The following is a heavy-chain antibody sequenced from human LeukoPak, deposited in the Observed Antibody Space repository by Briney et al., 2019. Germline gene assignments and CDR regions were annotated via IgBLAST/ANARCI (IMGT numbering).Heavy chain of an antibody. J-gene: IGHJ4*02. CDR1: GFTFSIHN. CDR2: ITSSSNYI. V-gene: IGHV3-21*03. CDR3: ARDCWDYGSGSYCGIDY. D-gene: IGHD3-10*01. Sequence: GGSLRLSCAASGFTFSIHNINCVRQAPGQGGECVSSITSSSNYIYYADSVKGRFTISRDNAKNSLYLQMNSLRAEDTTVYYCARDCWDYGSGSYCGIDYWGQGTLVTVSS.